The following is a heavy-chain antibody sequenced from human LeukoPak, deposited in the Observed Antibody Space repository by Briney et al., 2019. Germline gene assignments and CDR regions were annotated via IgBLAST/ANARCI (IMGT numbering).Heavy chain of an antibody. CDR1: GYTFTSYY. Sequence: ASAKVSCKASGYTFTSYYMHWVRQAPGQGLEWMGIINPSGGSTSYAQKFQGRVTMTRDMSTSTDYMELSSLSSEDTAVYYCARDNSVEDTAWWFDPWGQGTLVTVSS. CDR3: ARDNSVEDTAWWFDP. J-gene: IGHJ5*02. V-gene: IGHV1-46*01. CDR2: INPSGGST. D-gene: IGHD4-23*01.